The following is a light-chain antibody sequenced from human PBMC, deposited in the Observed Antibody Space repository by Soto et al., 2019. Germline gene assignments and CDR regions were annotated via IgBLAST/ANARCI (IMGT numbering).Light chain of an antibody. CDR3: QQYNNWGT. Sequence: EIVMTQSPATLSVSPGERATLSCRASQSVSSNLAWYQQKPGQASRLLIYGAPTRATGIPARFSGSGSGTEFTLTISSLQSEDFAVYYCQQYNNWGTFGQGTKVEIK. CDR1: QSVSSN. CDR2: GAP. J-gene: IGKJ1*01. V-gene: IGKV3-15*01.